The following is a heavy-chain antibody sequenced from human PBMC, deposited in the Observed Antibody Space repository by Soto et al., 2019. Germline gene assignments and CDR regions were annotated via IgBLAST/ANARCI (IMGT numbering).Heavy chain of an antibody. Sequence: PGGSLRLSCAASGFSLNSYAMHWVRQAPGKGLEWVAVISYDGSNKFYADSVKVRFTISRDNAKNSLYLQMNSLRAEDTAVYYCAREGYYDSRGGYYGMDVWGQGTTVTVSS. CDR2: ISYDGSNK. CDR1: GFSLNSYA. J-gene: IGHJ6*02. D-gene: IGHD3-22*01. CDR3: AREGYYDSRGGYYGMDV. V-gene: IGHV3-30-3*01.